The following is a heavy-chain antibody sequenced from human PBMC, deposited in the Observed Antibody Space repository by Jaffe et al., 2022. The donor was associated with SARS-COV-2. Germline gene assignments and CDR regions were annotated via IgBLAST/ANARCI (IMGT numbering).Heavy chain of an antibody. CDR3: AHWGVEAGGALPSY. V-gene: IGHV2-5*02. Sequence: QITLKESGPTLVKPTQTLTLTCTFSGFSLSTSGVGVGWIRQPPGRALEWLVLIYWDDDKRYSPSLKSRLAINKDTSKKQVVLTMTNMDPVDTGTYYCAHWGVEAGGALPSYWGQGTLVTVSS. CDR2: IYWDDDK. J-gene: IGHJ4*02. D-gene: IGHD6-13*01. CDR1: GFSLSTSGVG.